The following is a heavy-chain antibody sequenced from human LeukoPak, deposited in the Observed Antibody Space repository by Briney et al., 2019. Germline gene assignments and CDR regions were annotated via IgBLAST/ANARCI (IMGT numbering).Heavy chain of an antibody. CDR3: ARGARGWNYDDYFDY. J-gene: IGHJ4*02. CDR1: GFTFSSYW. V-gene: IGHV3-74*01. D-gene: IGHD1-7*01. Sequence: QPGGSLRLSCAASGFTFSSYWMYWVRQGPGKGLVWVSRIKTDGSSTNYADSVKGRFTISRDNAKNTLYLQMNSLRAEDTAVYYCARGARGWNYDDYFDYWGQGTLVTVSS. CDR2: IKTDGSST.